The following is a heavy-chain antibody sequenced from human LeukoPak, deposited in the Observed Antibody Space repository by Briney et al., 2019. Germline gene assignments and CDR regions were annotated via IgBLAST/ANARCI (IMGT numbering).Heavy chain of an antibody. V-gene: IGHV4-59*01. CDR3: AREGDKYANWFDT. J-gene: IGHJ5*02. CDR2: IYYSGST. D-gene: IGHD2-8*01. CDR1: GGSINSYY. Sequence: PSETLSPTCTVSGGSINSYYWSWIRQPPGKGLEWIGYIYYSGSTNYNPSLKSRVTISVDTSKNQYFLNLSSVTAADTAVYYCAREGDKYANWFDTWGQGTLVTVSS.